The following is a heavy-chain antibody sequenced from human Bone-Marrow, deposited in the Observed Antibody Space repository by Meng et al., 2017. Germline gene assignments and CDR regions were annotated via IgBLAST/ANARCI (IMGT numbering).Heavy chain of an antibody. D-gene: IGHD5-18*01. V-gene: IGHV3-20*04. CDR2: INWNGGST. CDR1: GFTFDDYG. J-gene: IGHJ4*02. Sequence: SCAASGFTFDDYGMSWVRQAPGKGLEWVSGINWNGGSTGYADSVKGRFTISRDNAKNSLYLQMNSLRAEDTAVYYCARIVWDTALDYWGQGTLVTVSS. CDR3: ARIVWDTALDY.